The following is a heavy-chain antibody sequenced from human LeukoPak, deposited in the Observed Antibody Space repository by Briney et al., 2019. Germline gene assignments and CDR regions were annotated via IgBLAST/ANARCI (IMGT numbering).Heavy chain of an antibody. CDR2: ISSSSSYI. D-gene: IGHD3-9*01. J-gene: IGHJ5*02. CDR1: GFTFSSYS. CDR3: ARDQRYSDWLLEDPNWFDP. Sequence: GGSLRLSCAASGFTFSSYSMNWVRQAPGKGLEWVSSISSSSSYIYYADSVKGRFTISRDNAKNSLYLQMNSLRAEDTAVYYCARDQRYSDWLLEDPNWFDPWGQGTLVTVSS. V-gene: IGHV3-21*01.